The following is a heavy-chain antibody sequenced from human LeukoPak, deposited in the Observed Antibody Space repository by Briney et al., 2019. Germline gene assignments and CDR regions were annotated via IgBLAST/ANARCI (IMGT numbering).Heavy chain of an antibody. J-gene: IGHJ3*02. CDR1: GFTFSNAW. D-gene: IGHD3-22*01. CDR3: ARSREIYDSSGYLIDVGALDI. CDR2: IKSKTDGGTT. V-gene: IGHV3-15*01. Sequence: GGSLRLSCAASGFTFSNAWMSWVRQAPGKGLEWVGRIKSKTDGGTTDYAAPVKGRFTISRDDSKNTLYLQMNSLRAEDTAVYYCARSREIYDSSGYLIDVGALDIWGQGTMVTVSS.